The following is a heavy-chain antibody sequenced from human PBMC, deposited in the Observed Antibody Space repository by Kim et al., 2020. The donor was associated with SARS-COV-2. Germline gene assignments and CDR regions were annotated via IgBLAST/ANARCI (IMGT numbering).Heavy chain of an antibody. CDR2: IYYSGST. Sequence: SETLSLTCTVSGGSISSSSYYWGWIRQPPGKGLEWIGSIYYSGSTYYNPSLKSRVTISVDTSKNQFSLKLSSVTAADTAVYYCARLRRDYVWGTIGPWGQGTLVTVSS. CDR3: ARLRRDYVWGTIGP. J-gene: IGHJ4*02. V-gene: IGHV4-39*01. CDR1: GGSISSSSYY. D-gene: IGHD3-16*01.